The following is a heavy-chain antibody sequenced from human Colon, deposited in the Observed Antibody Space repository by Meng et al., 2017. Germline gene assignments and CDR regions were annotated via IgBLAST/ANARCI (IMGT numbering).Heavy chain of an antibody. V-gene: IGHV3-48*03. J-gene: IGHJ4*02. Sequence: GESLKISCAASGFNFSSYELHWVRQAPGRGLEWVSYISCCCRRIYYADTVKSRFTISREHAKISLYLQMNNLIAEDTAVYYCVRGQDWGQGTLVTVSS. CDR3: VRGQD. CDR1: GFNFSSYE. CDR2: ISCCCRRI.